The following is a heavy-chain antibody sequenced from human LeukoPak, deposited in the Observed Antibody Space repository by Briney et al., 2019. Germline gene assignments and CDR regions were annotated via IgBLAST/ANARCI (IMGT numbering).Heavy chain of an antibody. Sequence: ASVKVSCKASGGTFSSYAISWVRQAPGQGLEWMGRIIPILGIANYAQKFQGRVTITADKSTSTAYMELNSLRAEDTAVYYCAKCFYDYYYYGMDVWGQGTTVTVSS. CDR3: AKCFYDYYYYGMDV. CDR2: IIPILGIA. D-gene: IGHD3-16*01. CDR1: GGTFSSYA. V-gene: IGHV1-69*04. J-gene: IGHJ6*02.